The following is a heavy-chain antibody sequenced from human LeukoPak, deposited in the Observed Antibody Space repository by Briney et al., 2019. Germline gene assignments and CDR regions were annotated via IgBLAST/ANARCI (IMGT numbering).Heavy chain of an antibody. D-gene: IGHD3-3*01. CDR2: IKQDGSEK. Sequence: GGSLRLFCAASGFTFSSYWMSWVRQAPGKGLEWVANIKQDGSEKYYVDSVKGRFTISRDNAKNSLYLQMNSLRAEDTAVYYCARAGRERFLEWLPLYYFDYWGQGTLVTVSS. CDR3: ARAGRERFLEWLPLYYFDY. J-gene: IGHJ4*02. V-gene: IGHV3-7*01. CDR1: GFTFSSYW.